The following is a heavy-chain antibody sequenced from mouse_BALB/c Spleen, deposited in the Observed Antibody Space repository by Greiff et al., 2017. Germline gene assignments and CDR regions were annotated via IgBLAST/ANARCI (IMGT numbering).Heavy chain of an antibody. CDR2: IDPANGNT. J-gene: IGHJ2*01. Sequence: EVKLQESGAELVKPGASVKLSCTASGFNIKDTYMHWVKQRPEQGLEWIGRIDPANGNTKYDPKFQGKATITADTSSNTAYLQLSSLTSEDTAVYYCARAYYYGSADYWGQGTTLTVSS. CDR1: GFNIKDTY. D-gene: IGHD1-1*01. V-gene: IGHV14-3*02. CDR3: ARAYYYGSADY.